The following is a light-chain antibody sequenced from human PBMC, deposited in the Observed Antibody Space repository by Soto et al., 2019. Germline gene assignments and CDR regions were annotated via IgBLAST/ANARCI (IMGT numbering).Light chain of an antibody. CDR3: CTYAGSPRYV. CDR2: DVS. J-gene: IGLJ1*01. V-gene: IGLV2-11*01. CDR1: SSDVGTYNY. Sequence: QSALTQPRSVSGSLGQSVTISCSGTSSDVGTYNYVSWYQQHPGKAPKVMIYDVSERPSGVADRFAGSKSANTSSLTISGLQAEDEVDDYRCTYAGSPRYVLGTGTKLTVL.